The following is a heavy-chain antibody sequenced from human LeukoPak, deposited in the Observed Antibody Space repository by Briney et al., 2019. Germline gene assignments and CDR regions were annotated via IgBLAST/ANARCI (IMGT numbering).Heavy chain of an antibody. V-gene: IGHV3-21*01. Sequence: GGSLRLSCAASGFTFRNYGMHWVRQAPGRGLEWVSSISTSSIYIYYADSLKGRLSISRDNAKKSLYLQMNSLRAEDTAVYYCARDPSNSGSYSRLDQWGQGTLVTVSS. CDR1: GFTFRNYG. J-gene: IGHJ4*02. D-gene: IGHD1-26*01. CDR2: ISTSSIYI. CDR3: ARDPSNSGSYSRLDQ.